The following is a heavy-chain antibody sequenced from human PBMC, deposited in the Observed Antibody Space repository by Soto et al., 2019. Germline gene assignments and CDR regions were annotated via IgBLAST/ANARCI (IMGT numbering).Heavy chain of an antibody. V-gene: IGHV3-7*01. Sequence: EVQLVESGGGLVQPGGSLRLSCAASGFTFSSYWMSWVRQAPGKGLEWVANIKQDGSEKYYVDSVKSRFTISRDNAKNSLYLQMNSLRAEDTAVYYCASALVVPAADAFDIWGQGTMVTVSS. CDR1: GFTFSSYW. CDR3: ASALVVPAADAFDI. J-gene: IGHJ3*02. D-gene: IGHD2-2*01. CDR2: IKQDGSEK.